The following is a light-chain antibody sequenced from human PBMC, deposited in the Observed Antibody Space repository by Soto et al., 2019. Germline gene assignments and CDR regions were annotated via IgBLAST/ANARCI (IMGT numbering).Light chain of an antibody. J-gene: IGKJ1*01. CDR1: QSIGRW. V-gene: IGKV1-5*01. CDR3: QQYNTYSPERT. Sequence: QMTQSPSPLSAFVGDRVTITCRASQSIGRWLAWYQQKPGKAPKLLIYDASSLESGVPSRFSGSGSGTEFTLTISSLQPDDFATYYCQQYNTYSPERTFGQGTKVDIK. CDR2: DAS.